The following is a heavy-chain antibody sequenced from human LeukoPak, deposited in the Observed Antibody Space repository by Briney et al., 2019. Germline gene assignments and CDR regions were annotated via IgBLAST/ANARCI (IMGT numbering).Heavy chain of an antibody. CDR1: GFTFSSYN. Sequence: GGSLRLSCVASGFTFSSYNMNWVRQAPGRGREWVSYISSSSGTIYYADSVTGRFNISRDNAKNSLYLQMNSLRAEDTAVYYCARDGRGLGNYFDYWGQGTLVTVSS. CDR3: ARDGRGLGNYFDY. CDR2: ISSSSGTI. D-gene: IGHD3-10*01. J-gene: IGHJ4*02. V-gene: IGHV3-48*01.